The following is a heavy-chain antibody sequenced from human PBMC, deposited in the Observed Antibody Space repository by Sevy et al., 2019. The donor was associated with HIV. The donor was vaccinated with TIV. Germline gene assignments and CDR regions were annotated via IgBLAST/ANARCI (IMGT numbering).Heavy chain of an antibody. CDR1: GFTFSSYA. Sequence: GGSLRLSCAASGFTFSSYAMSWVRQAPGKGLEWVSAISGSGGSTYYADPVKGRFTISRDNSKNTLYLQMNSLRAEDTAVYYCATTTGDCSSTSCHHYYYYYMDVWGKGTTVTVSS. CDR3: ATTTGDCSSTSCHHYYYYYMDV. CDR2: ISGSGGST. J-gene: IGHJ6*03. V-gene: IGHV3-23*01. D-gene: IGHD2-2*01.